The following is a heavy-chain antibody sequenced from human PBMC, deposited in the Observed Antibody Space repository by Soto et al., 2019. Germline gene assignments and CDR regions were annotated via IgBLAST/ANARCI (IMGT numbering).Heavy chain of an antibody. D-gene: IGHD3-16*01. CDR1: GFTFSSSV. Sequence: PGGSRRRSWAASGFTFSSSVMHWVRQAPGKGLEWVAVIWYDGSNKYYADSVKGRFTITRDNSKNTRYLQMNSLRAEDTAVYYCARGIMIPKYYYYGMDVWGQGTTVTVSS. V-gene: IGHV3-33*01. CDR3: ARGIMIPKYYYYGMDV. J-gene: IGHJ6*02. CDR2: IWYDGSNK.